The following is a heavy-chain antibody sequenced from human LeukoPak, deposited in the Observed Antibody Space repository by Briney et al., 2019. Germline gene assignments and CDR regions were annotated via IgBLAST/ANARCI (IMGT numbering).Heavy chain of an antibody. D-gene: IGHD3-22*01. J-gene: IGHJ4*02. Sequence: SETLSLTCTVSGGSISSSSYYWGWIRQPPGKGLEWIGSIYYSGSTYYNPSLKSRVTISVDTSKNQFSLKLSSVTAADTAVYYCARGSYKSITMIVVVNCYFDYWGQGTLVTVSS. V-gene: IGHV4-39*01. CDR2: IYYSGST. CDR1: GGSISSSSYY. CDR3: ARGSYKSITMIVVVNCYFDY.